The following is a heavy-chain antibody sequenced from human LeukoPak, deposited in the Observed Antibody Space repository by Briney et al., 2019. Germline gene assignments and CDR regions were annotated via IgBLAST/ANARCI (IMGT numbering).Heavy chain of an antibody. Sequence: PGGSLRLSCAASGFTFSSYAMSWVRQAPGKGLQWVSQISGTGGATWYAGFARDRFTISRDNSKKTPYLQMSGLRVEDTAMYYCVKDPRDTYGTNWFVSWGQGTLLIVSS. CDR2: ISGTGGAT. J-gene: IGHJ5*01. D-gene: IGHD2-21*01. V-gene: IGHV3-23*01. CDR3: VKDPRDTYGTNWFVS. CDR1: GFTFSSYA.